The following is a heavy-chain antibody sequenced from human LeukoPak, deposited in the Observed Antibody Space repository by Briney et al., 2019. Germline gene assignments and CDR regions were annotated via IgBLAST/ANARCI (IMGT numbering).Heavy chain of an antibody. D-gene: IGHD6-19*01. Sequence: PSETLSLTCTVSGYSISSGYYWGWIRQPPGKGLEWIGSIYHSGSTYYNPSLKSRVTISVDTSKNQFSLKLSSVTAADTAVYYCARALSSGWYEYFDYWGQGTLVTVSS. J-gene: IGHJ4*02. CDR3: ARALSSGWYEYFDY. V-gene: IGHV4-38-2*02. CDR2: IYHSGST. CDR1: GYSISSGYY.